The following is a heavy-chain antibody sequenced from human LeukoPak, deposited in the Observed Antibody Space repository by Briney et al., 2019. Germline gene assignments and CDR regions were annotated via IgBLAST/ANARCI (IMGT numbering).Heavy chain of an antibody. CDR3: ARDSGLSSSSGFDY. J-gene: IGHJ4*02. D-gene: IGHD6-6*01. CDR2: INPSGGST. V-gene: IGHV1-46*01. CDR1: GGTFSSYA. Sequence: GASVKVSCKASGGTFSSYAISWVRQAPGQGLEWMGIINPSGGSTSYAQKFQGRVTMTRDTSTSTVYMELSSLRSEDTAVYYCARDSGLSSSSGFDYWGQGTLVTVSS.